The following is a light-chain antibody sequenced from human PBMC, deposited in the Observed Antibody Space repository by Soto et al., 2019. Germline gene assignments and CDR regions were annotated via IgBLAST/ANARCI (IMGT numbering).Light chain of an antibody. Sequence: EIVMTQSPATLSVSPGERATLSCRASQSVSSDLAWYQQKPGQAPRLFIYGASNRATGVPARFSGSGSGTEFTLTISSLQSEDSAVYFCQQYNNWLALAFGGGTKVEIK. CDR2: GAS. J-gene: IGKJ4*01. CDR3: QQYNNWLALA. CDR1: QSVSSD. V-gene: IGKV3-15*01.